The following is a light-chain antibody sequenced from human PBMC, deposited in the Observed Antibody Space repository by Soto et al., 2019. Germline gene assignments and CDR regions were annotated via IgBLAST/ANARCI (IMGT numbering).Light chain of an antibody. CDR3: QQYHNWPA. V-gene: IGKV3-15*01. CDR1: QSVSSSY. Sequence: EMVLTQSPGTLSLSPGARATLSFRASQSVSSSYLAWYQQKPGRAPRVLIYGASTRATGIPARFSGSGSGTEFTLTISSLKSEDFAVYYCQQYHNWPAFGQGTKVDIK. J-gene: IGKJ1*01. CDR2: GAS.